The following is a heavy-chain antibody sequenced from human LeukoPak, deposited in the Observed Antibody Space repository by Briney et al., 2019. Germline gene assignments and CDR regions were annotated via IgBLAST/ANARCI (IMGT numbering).Heavy chain of an antibody. CDR2: IIPIFGTA. V-gene: IGHV1-69*05. CDR1: GGTFSSYA. D-gene: IGHD3-10*01. J-gene: IGHJ6*02. CDR3: ARGPYYYGSGSPPPYYYYGMDV. Sequence: GASVKVSCKASGGTFSSYAISWVRQAPGQGLEWMGGIIPIFGTANYAQKFQGRVTITTDESTSTAYMELSSLRSEDTAVYYCARGPYYYGSGSPPPYYYYGMDVWGQGTTVTVSS.